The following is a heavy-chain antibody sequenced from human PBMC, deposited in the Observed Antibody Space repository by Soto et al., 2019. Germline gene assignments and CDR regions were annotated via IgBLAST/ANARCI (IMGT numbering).Heavy chain of an antibody. Sequence: GGSLRLSCATSGFILSDCAMNWVRQAPGKGLEWVSYISSSSSSVIDYADSVKGRFTVSRDNARNSLYPQMNSLRAEDTAVYYCARDLSWGSNWYYYMDVWGKGTTVTVSS. CDR1: GFILSDCA. CDR2: ISSSSSSVI. D-gene: IGHD7-27*01. J-gene: IGHJ6*03. CDR3: ARDLSWGSNWYYYMDV. V-gene: IGHV3-48*01.